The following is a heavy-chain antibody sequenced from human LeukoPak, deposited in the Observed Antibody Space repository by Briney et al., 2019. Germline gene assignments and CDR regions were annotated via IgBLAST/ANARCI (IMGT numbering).Heavy chain of an antibody. D-gene: IGHD5-24*01. Sequence: ASVKVSCKASGYTFTGYYMHWVRQAPGQGLEWMGWININTGNPTYAQGFTGRFVFSLDTSVSTAYLQISSLKAEDTALYYCATGDGYNFHYWGQGTLVTVSS. CDR2: ININTGNP. V-gene: IGHV7-4-1*02. CDR3: ATGDGYNFHY. J-gene: IGHJ4*02. CDR1: GYTFTGYY.